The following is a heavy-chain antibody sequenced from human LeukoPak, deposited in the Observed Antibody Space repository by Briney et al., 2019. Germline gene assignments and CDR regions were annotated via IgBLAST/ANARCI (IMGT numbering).Heavy chain of an antibody. V-gene: IGHV3-21*01. J-gene: IGHJ6*03. D-gene: IGHD2-2*02. Sequence: KTGGSLRLSCAASGFTFSSYSMNWVRQAPGKGLEWVSSISSSSSYIYYADSVKGRFTISRDNAKNSLYMQMNSLRAEDKAVYYCASTAGYCSSTSCYTYYYYYMDVWGKGTTVTVSS. CDR3: ASTAGYCSSTSCYTYYYYYMDV. CDR2: ISSSSSYI. CDR1: GFTFSSYS.